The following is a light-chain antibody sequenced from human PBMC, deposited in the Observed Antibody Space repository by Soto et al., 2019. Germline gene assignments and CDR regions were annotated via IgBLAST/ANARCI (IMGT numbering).Light chain of an antibody. V-gene: IGLV7-46*01. CDR3: LLFYSGARPV. J-gene: IGLJ7*01. CDR1: TGAVTSGHY. CDR2: DTS. Sequence: QAVVTQEPSLTVSPGGTVTLTCASSTGAVTSGHYPYWFQQKPGQAPRTLIYDTSNKHSWTPARFSGSLLGGKAALTLSGAQPEDEAEYYCLLFYSGARPVFGGGIQLTVL.